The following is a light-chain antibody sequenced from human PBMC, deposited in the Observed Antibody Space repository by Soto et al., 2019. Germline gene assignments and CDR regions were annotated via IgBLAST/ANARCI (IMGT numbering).Light chain of an antibody. CDR2: GAS. CDR3: QQYGSSPLVT. V-gene: IGKV3-20*01. J-gene: IGKJ3*01. CDR1: QSVSSNY. Sequence: EIVLTQSPGTLSLSPGQRATISCRASQSVSSNYLAWYQQKPGQAPRLLIYGASSRATGIPDRFSGSGSGTDFTLTFSRLEPEDFAVYYCQQYGSSPLVTFGPGTKVDIK.